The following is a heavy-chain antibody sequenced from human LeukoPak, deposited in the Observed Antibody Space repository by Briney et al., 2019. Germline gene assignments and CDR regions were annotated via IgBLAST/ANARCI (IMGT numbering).Heavy chain of an antibody. V-gene: IGHV3-11*03. Sequence: GGSLRLSCVVSGIPFSDYYMNWIRQAPGKGLEWISYISSSSSYTDYADSVKGRFTISRDNAKSALYLHLNSLRLEDTAVYYCAAGTAADFWGQGTLVTVSS. D-gene: IGHD6-13*01. CDR2: ISSSSSYT. J-gene: IGHJ4*02. CDR3: AAGTAADF. CDR1: GIPFSDYY.